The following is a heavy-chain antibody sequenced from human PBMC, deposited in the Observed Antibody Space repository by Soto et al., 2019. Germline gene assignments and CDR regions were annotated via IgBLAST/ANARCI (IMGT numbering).Heavy chain of an antibody. D-gene: IGHD3-22*01. CDR2: IYYSGST. CDR3: ARTYESSGPNSGGYAIDS. V-gene: IGHV4-31*03. Sequence: SETLSLTCTVSGGSISSGGYYWSWIRQHPGKGLEWIGYIYYSGSTYYNPSLKSRVTISVDTSKNQFSLKLSSVTAADTAVYYCARTYESSGPNSGGYAIDSWGQGTRVTVSS. J-gene: IGHJ3*02. CDR1: GGSISSGGYY.